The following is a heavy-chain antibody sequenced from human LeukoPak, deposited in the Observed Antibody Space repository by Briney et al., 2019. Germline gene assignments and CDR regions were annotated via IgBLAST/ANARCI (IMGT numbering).Heavy chain of an antibody. J-gene: IGHJ4*02. Sequence: PGGSLRLSCAASGFTFSDYGMHWVRQAPGRGLEWVAFIRYDGTNKYYADSVKGRFTISRDNSKNTLYLQMNSLRAEDTAVYYCAKGYCGSTTCYTGFDYWGQGTLVTVSS. CDR2: IRYDGTNK. CDR3: AKGYCGSTTCYTGFDY. V-gene: IGHV3-30*02. CDR1: GFTFSDYG. D-gene: IGHD2-2*02.